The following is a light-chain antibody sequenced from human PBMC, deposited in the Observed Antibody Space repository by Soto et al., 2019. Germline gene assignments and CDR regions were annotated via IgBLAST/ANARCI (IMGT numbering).Light chain of an antibody. CDR1: QRISTW. CDR3: QQYNSYWK. Sequence: DIQMTQSPSTLSASVGDRVTITCRASQRISTWLAWYQQKPGKAPKLLIYDASSLESGVPSRFSGSGSGTEFTLTISSLQPDDFATYYCQQYNSYWKFGQGTKVEIK. J-gene: IGKJ1*01. CDR2: DAS. V-gene: IGKV1-5*01.